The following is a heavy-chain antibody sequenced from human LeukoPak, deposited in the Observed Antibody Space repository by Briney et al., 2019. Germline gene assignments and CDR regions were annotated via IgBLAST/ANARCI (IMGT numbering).Heavy chain of an antibody. D-gene: IGHD3-22*01. CDR2: ISYSGST. CDR1: GGSISSSSFY. CDR3: ARYPSSSGPDY. V-gene: IGHV4-39*01. Sequence: SETLSLTCTVSGGSISSSSFYWGWLRQPPGKGLEWIGIISYSGSTYYNPSLKSRVTISVDTSKNQFSLKLSSVTAADTAVYYCARYPSSSGPDYWGQGTLVTVSS. J-gene: IGHJ4*02.